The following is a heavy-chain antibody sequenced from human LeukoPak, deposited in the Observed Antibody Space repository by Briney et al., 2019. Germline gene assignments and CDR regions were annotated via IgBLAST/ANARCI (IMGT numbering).Heavy chain of an antibody. CDR3: ARAQDTAMAPYYFDY. V-gene: IGHV1-69*05. CDR2: IIPIFGTA. Sequence: SVKVSCKASGGTFSSYAISWVRQAPGQGLEWMGGIIPIFGTANYAQKFQGRVTITTDESTSTAYMELSSLRSEDTAVYYCARAQDTAMAPYYFDYWGQGTLVTVSS. D-gene: IGHD5-18*01. CDR1: GGTFSSYA. J-gene: IGHJ4*02.